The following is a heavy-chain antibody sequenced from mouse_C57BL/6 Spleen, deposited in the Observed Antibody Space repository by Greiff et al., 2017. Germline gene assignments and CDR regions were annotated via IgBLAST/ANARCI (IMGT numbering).Heavy chain of an antibody. Sequence: VQLQQSVAELVRPGASVKLSCTASGYNITNTYMHWVKQRPEQGLEWIGRIDPANGNTKYTPQFQGKATITAHTSSNTAYLQLSSLTSEDSAIYYCDRDYYGSSYWWFDVWGTGTTVTVSS. D-gene: IGHD1-1*01. J-gene: IGHJ1*03. CDR3: DRDYYGSSYWWFDV. V-gene: IGHV14-3*01. CDR1: GYNITNTY. CDR2: IDPANGNT.